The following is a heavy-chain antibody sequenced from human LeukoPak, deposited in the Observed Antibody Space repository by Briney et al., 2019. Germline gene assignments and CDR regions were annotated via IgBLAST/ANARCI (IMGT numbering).Heavy chain of an antibody. CDR2: ISAYNGNT. D-gene: IGHD1-26*01. V-gene: IGHV1-18*01. J-gene: IGHJ4*02. CDR3: ARMNPSSGSYWGEDY. Sequence: ASVKVSCKASGYTFTSYGISWVRQAPGQGLEWMGWISAYNGNTNYAQKLQGRVTMTTDTSTSTAYMELRSLRSDDTAVYYCARMNPSSGSYWGEDYWGQGTLVTVSS. CDR1: GYTFTSYG.